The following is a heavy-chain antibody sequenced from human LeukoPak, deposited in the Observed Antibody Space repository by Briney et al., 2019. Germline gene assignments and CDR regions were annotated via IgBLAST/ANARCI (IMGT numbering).Heavy chain of an antibody. CDR2: ISAYNGNT. J-gene: IGHJ4*02. V-gene: IGHV1-18*01. CDR3: ARDRKSIAARRAIDY. CDR1: GYTFTSYG. D-gene: IGHD6-6*01. Sequence: ASVKVSCKASGYTFTSYGISWVRQAPGQGLEWMGWISAYNGNTNHAQKLQGRVTMTTDTSTSTAYMELRSLRSDDTAVYYCARDRKSIAARRAIDYWGQGTLVTVSS.